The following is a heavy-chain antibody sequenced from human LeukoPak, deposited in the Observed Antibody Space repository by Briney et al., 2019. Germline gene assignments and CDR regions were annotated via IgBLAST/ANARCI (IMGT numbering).Heavy chain of an antibody. V-gene: IGHV1-18*01. J-gene: IGHJ4*02. Sequence: ASVKVSCKASGYTFTSYGISWVRQAPGQGLEWMGWMNFYNGNTNYAQKLRGRVTMTTDTSTTTAYMELRSLRSDDAAIYYCARGGYCSSTGCHELDYLGQGTLVSVSS. CDR1: GYTFTSYG. CDR3: ARGGYCSSTGCHELDY. CDR2: MNFYNGNT. D-gene: IGHD2-2*01.